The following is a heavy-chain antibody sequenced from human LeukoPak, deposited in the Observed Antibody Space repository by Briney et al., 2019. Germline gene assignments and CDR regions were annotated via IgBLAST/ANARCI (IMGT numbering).Heavy chain of an antibody. CDR2: SDYIGGT. J-gene: IGHJ5*02. CDR1: GGSISKANSY. V-gene: IGHV4-39*01. Sequence: SETLSLTCTVSGGSISKANSYWGWLRQSPGKELEWIGSSDYIGGTTYNPSLKSRVTVSVDTSKNQFSLKLSSVTAADTAVYYCARHYGPWGQGTLVTVSS. CDR3: ARHYGP. D-gene: IGHD3-10*01.